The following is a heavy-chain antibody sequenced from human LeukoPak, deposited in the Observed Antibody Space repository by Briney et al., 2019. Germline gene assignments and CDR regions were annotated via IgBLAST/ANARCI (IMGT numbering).Heavy chain of an antibody. CDR2: ISYDGSNK. CDR3: AGDRGLYCSGGSCYSSVSGMDV. CDR1: GFTFSSYA. Sequence: GGSLRLSCAASGFTFSSYAMHWVRQAPGKGLEWVAVISYDGSNKYYADSVKGRFTISRDNSKNTLYLQMNSLRAEDTAVYYCAGDRGLYCSGGSCYSSVSGMDVWGQGTTVTVSS. D-gene: IGHD2-15*01. V-gene: IGHV3-30*04. J-gene: IGHJ6*02.